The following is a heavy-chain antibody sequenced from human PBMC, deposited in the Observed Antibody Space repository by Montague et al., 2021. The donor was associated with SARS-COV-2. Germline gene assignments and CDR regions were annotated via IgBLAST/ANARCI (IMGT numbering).Heavy chain of an antibody. V-gene: IGHV4-34*01. CDR3: ARGVRQLGVRYYYYYIDV. CDR1: GGSFSGYY. Sequence: SETLSLTCAVYGGSFSGYYWNWIRQPPGKGLEWIGEINHSGSTNYNPSLKSRVTISMDTPKNQFSLKLSSVTAADTTVYYCARGVRQLGVRYYYYYIDVWDKGTTVTVSS. J-gene: IGHJ6*03. CDR2: INHSGST. D-gene: IGHD6-6*01.